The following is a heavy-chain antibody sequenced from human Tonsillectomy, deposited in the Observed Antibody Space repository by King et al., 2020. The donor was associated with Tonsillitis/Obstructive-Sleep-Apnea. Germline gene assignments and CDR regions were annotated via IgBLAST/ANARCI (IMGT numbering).Heavy chain of an antibody. CDR2: IYYSGST. Sequence: QLQESGPGLVKPSETLSLTCTVSGGSISSYYWSWILQPPGRGLEWIGYIYYSGSTNSNPSLKSRVTLSVYTSKNHFSLKLCSVTAAEAAVYYSARGGDYGGNFYIWGQGTMVTVSS. CDR3: ARGGDYGGNFYI. J-gene: IGHJ3*02. D-gene: IGHD4-23*01. V-gene: IGHV4-59*01. CDR1: GGSISSYY.